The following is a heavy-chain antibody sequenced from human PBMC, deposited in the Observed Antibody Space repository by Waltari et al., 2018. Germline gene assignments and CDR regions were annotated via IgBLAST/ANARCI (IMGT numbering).Heavy chain of an antibody. CDR3: ARDKTPYDFWSGMTAYYFDY. D-gene: IGHD3-3*01. CDR2: INAGNGNT. Sequence: QVQLVPSGAEVKKPGASVKVSCNVSGYTFTSYAMHWVRQAPGQRLMWMGWINAGNGNTKYSQKFQGRVTITRDTSASTAYMELSSLRSEDTAVYYCARDKTPYDFWSGMTAYYFDYWGQGTLVTVSS. V-gene: IGHV1-3*01. CDR1: GYTFTSYA. J-gene: IGHJ4*02.